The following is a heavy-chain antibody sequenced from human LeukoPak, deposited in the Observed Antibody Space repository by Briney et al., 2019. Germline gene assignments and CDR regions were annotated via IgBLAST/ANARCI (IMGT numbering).Heavy chain of an antibody. V-gene: IGHV3-48*02. J-gene: IGHJ4*02. D-gene: IGHD6-13*01. Sequence: GGSLRLSCEASGFTFSSYSMTWVRQAPGKGLEWVSYISTSSSTKMYADSVKGRFTISRDNAQNSLYLQMNSLRDEDTAVYYCTRQQGFDFWGQGTLVTVSS. CDR2: ISTSSSTK. CDR3: TRQQGFDF. CDR1: GFTFSSYS.